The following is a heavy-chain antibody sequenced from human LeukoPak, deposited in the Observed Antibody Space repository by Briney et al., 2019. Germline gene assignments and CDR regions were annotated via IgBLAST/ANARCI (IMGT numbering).Heavy chain of an antibody. Sequence: ASVKVSCKASGYTFTNYYIHWVRPAAGQGLEWMGWINSNRGGTNYAQKFQGRVTMTRDTSISTAYMELRSVRSDDTAVYYCARDHGDDAFDIWGPGTMVTVSS. CDR2: INSNRGGT. V-gene: IGHV1-2*02. CDR1: GYTFTNYY. J-gene: IGHJ3*02. CDR3: ARDHGDDAFDI. D-gene: IGHD3-3*01.